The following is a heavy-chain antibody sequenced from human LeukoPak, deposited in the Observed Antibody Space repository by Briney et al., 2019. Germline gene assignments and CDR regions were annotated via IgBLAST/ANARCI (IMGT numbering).Heavy chain of an antibody. CDR2: IKSSGSTI. CDR3: ARAAMLRGVDYFAY. CDR1: GFTFSMYE. Sequence: GGSLRLSCAASGFTFSMYEMNWVRQAPGKGLEWVSYIKSSGSTINYADSVKGRFTISRDNSKNTLYLQMNSLRAEDTAIYYCARAAMLRGVDYFAYWGQGTLVTVSS. J-gene: IGHJ4*02. V-gene: IGHV3-48*03. D-gene: IGHD3-10*01.